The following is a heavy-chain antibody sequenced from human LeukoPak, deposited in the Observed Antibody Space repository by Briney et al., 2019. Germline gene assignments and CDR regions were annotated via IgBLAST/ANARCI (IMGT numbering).Heavy chain of an antibody. D-gene: IGHD6-19*01. Sequence: GGSLRLSCAASGFTFTTYWMAWVRQAPGKGLEWMATIKPDGGDKYYVDPVKGRFTISRDNARISLFLQMNSLRAEDTAVYYCAKDRSTVAGIDYWGQGTLVTVSS. CDR3: AKDRSTVAGIDY. J-gene: IGHJ4*02. CDR1: GFTFTTYW. CDR2: IKPDGGDK. V-gene: IGHV3-7*01.